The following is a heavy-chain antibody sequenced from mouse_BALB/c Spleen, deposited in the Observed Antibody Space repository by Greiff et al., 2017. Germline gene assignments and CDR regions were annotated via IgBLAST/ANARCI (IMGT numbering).Heavy chain of an antibody. J-gene: IGHJ4*01. CDR2: IYPSDSYT. D-gene: IGHD4-1*01. V-gene: IGHV1-69*02. CDR1: GYTFTSYW. Sequence: QVQLQQPGAELVRPGASVKLSCKASGYTFTSYWINWVKQRPGQGLEWIGNIYPSDSYTNYNQKFKDKATLTVDKSSRTAYMQLSSPTSEDSAVYYCTRLGRDYAMDYWGQGTSVTVSS. CDR3: TRLGRDYAMDY.